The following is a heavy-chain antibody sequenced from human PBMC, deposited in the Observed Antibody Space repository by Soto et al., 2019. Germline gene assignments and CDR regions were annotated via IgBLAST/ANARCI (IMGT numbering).Heavy chain of an antibody. J-gene: IGHJ4*02. CDR1: GYTFTSYA. CDR2: INAGNGNT. V-gene: IGHV1-3*01. Sequence: ASVKVSSKASGYTFTSYAMHWVRQAPGQRLEWMGWINAGNGNTKYSQKFQGRVTFTRDTSAGTVYMQLSSLTSEDTAVYYCARDDSGFSGSHYIDYFNYWGQGALVTVSS. D-gene: IGHD1-26*01. CDR3: ARDDSGFSGSHYIDYFNY.